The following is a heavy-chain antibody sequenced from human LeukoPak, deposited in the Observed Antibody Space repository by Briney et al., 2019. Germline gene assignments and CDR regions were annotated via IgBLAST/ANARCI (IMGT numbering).Heavy chain of an antibody. Sequence: PGGSLRLSCAASGFTFSNYAMTWVRQAPGKGLEWVSGIGAGAGSTYYAESVKGRFTISRDNSKNTLYPQMNSLRGEDTAVYYCARCHYDTESFPRMDVWGQGTTVTVSS. D-gene: IGHD3-10*01. CDR2: IGAGAGST. J-gene: IGHJ6*02. V-gene: IGHV3-23*01. CDR3: ARCHYDTESFPRMDV. CDR1: GFTFSNYA.